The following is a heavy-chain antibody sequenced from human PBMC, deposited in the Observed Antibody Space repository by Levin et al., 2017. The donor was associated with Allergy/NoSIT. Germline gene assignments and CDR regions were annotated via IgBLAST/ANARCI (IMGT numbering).Heavy chain of an antibody. CDR3: TKDRRYYGSGSDQDAFDI. Sequence: GGSLRLSCAASGFTFSSYAMSWVRQAPGKGLEWVSGTGGSGGTTYYADSVEGRFTISRDNSKSTLYLQLNSLRADDTAIYYCTKDRRYYGSGSDQDAFDIWGQGTMVTVSS. D-gene: IGHD3-10*01. J-gene: IGHJ3*02. V-gene: IGHV3-23*01. CDR2: TGGSGGTT. CDR1: GFTFSSYA.